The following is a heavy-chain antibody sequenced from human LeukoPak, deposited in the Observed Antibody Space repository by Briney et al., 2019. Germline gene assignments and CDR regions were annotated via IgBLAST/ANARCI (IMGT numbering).Heavy chain of an antibody. Sequence: PGGSLRLSCAASGFTFSRFWMSWVRQAPGKGLEWVANIKQDGSEKYYVDSVKGRFTISRDNAKNSLYLQMNSLRAEDTAVYYCARSLGYCSGGSCYPFDCWGQGTLVTVSS. CDR3: ARSLGYCSGGSCYPFDC. J-gene: IGHJ4*02. CDR2: IKQDGSEK. CDR1: GFTFSRFW. D-gene: IGHD2-15*01. V-gene: IGHV3-7*04.